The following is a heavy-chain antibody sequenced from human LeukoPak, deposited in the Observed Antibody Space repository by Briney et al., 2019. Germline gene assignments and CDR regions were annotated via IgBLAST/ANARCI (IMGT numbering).Heavy chain of an antibody. CDR2: MNPNSGNT. J-gene: IGHJ4*02. CDR1: GYTFTSYG. V-gene: IGHV1-8*02. D-gene: IGHD3-10*01. CDR3: ARGRYGSGSYVDY. Sequence: GASVKVSCKASGYTFTSYGISWVRQATGQGLEWMGWMNPNSGNTGYAQKFQGRVTMTRNTSISTAYMELSSLRSEDTAVYYCARGRYGSGSYVDYWGQGTLVTVSS.